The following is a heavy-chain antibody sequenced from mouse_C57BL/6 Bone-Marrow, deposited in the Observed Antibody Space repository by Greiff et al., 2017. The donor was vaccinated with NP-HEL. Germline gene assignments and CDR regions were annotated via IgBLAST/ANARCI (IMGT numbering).Heavy chain of an antibody. CDR1: GFTFTSYG. CDR2: LCSGGGCT. J-gene: IGHJ3*01. D-gene: IGHD1-1*01. Sequence: EVQLQQSGGDLVKPGGSLKLSCAASGFTFTSYGMSLVRPTPDQRLEWVATLCSGGGCTSYTDNLKGPFTISKDNAKNTLYLQMSSLKSEDTAMYYCASDYYGSSYAAWFAYWGQGTLVTVSA. CDR3: ASDYYGSSYAAWFAY. V-gene: IGHV5-6*01.